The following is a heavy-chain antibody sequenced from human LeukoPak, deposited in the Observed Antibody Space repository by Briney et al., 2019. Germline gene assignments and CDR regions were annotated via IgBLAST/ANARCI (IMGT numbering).Heavy chain of an antibody. CDR3: ARTPFYSGSSYYYYYYYMDV. J-gene: IGHJ6*03. CDR1: GFTFSSYE. Sequence: GGSLRLSCAASGFTFSSYEVNWVRQAPGKGLEWVSYISSSGSTIYYADSVKGRFTISRDNAKNSLYLQMNSLRAEDTAVYYCARTPFYSGSSYYYYYYYMDVWGKGTTVTVSS. D-gene: IGHD1-26*01. CDR2: ISSSGSTI. V-gene: IGHV3-48*03.